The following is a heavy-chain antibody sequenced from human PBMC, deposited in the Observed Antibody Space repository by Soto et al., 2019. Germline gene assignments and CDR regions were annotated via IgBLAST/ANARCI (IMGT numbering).Heavy chain of an antibody. CDR1: GYTFTSYG. CDR2: ISAHDGNT. CDR3: ARGGYYDSSGSRNYHYYGMNV. J-gene: IGHJ6*02. Sequence: ASVKVSCKASGYTFTSYGISWVRQAPGQGLEWMGWISAHDGNTKYEQKLQGRVTMTTDTSTKTAYMEVRSLRSDDTAVYYCARGGYYDSSGSRNYHYYGMNVWGQGTTVTVSS. V-gene: IGHV1-18*01. D-gene: IGHD3-22*01.